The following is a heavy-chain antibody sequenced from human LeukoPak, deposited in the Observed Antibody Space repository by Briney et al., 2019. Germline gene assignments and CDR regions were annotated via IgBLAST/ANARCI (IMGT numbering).Heavy chain of an antibody. V-gene: IGHV3-64D*06. J-gene: IGHJ5*02. CDR3: VKDEDCSGGTYWGGWFDH. D-gene: IGHD2-15*01. Sequence: GGSLRLSCSASGFTFSSYAIHWVRQAPGKGLEYVSAISSDGGTTYYADSVKGRFTISRDNSKNTLYLQMSSLRAEDTAVYYCVKDEDCSGGTYWGGWFDHWGQGTLVTVSS. CDR1: GFTFSSYA. CDR2: ISSDGGTT.